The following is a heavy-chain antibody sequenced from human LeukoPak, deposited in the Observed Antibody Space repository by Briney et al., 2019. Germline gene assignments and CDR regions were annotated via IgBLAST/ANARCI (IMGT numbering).Heavy chain of an antibody. CDR1: RGTFSSYA. D-gene: IGHD4-17*01. CDR3: ARGLGYGDYINWFDP. J-gene: IGHJ5*02. Sequence: GASVKVSCKASRGTFSSYAISWVRQAPGQGLEWMGGIIPIFGTANYAQKFQGRVKITADESTSAAYMELSSLRSDDTAVYYCARGLGYGDYINWFDPWGQGTLVTVSS. CDR2: IIPIFGTA. V-gene: IGHV1-69*13.